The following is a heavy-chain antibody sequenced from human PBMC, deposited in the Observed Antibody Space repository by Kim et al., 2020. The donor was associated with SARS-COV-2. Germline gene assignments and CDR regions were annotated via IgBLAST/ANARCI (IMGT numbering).Heavy chain of an antibody. D-gene: IGHD4-17*01. CDR2: IYYSGST. Sequence: SETLSLTCTVSGGSISSYYWSWIRQPPGKGLEWIGYIYYSGSTNYNPSLKSRVTISVDTSKNQFSLKLSSVTAADTAVYYCARGDYGDHDGFDPWGQGTLVTVSS. CDR1: GGSISSYY. J-gene: IGHJ5*02. CDR3: ARGDYGDHDGFDP. V-gene: IGHV4-59*01.